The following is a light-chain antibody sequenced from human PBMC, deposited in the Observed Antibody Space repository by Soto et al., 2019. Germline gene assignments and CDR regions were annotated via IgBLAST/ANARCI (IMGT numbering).Light chain of an antibody. CDR2: AAS. CDR3: QQCYSSLRILL. CDR1: QSISSY. V-gene: IGKV1-39*01. Sequence: DIQMTQSPSSLSASVGDRVTITCRASQSISSYLNWYQQKPGKDPKLLIYAASRLQSGVPSSLSGSGSGTDFPLSIRSLQLEDFATYHWQQCYSSLRILLFGPGTNVHIK. J-gene: IGKJ3*01.